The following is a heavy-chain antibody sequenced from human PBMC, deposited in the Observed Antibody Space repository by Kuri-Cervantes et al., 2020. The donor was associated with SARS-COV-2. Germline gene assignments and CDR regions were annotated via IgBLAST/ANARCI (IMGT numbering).Heavy chain of an antibody. D-gene: IGHD3-10*01. Sequence: ASVNLSCKASRYSFSGYYIYWVRQAPGQGLECMGWINPNSGGTNYAQKFQGWVTMTRDTSISTAYMELSRLRSDDTAVYYCARGMVRGIIQSYYYAMVVWGQGTTVTVSS. CDR2: INPNSGGT. V-gene: IGHV1-2*04. J-gene: IGHJ6*02. CDR1: RYSFSGYY. CDR3: ARGMVRGIIQSYYYAMVV.